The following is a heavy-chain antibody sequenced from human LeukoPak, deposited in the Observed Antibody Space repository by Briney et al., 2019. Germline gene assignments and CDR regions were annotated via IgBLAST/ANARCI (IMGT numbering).Heavy chain of an antibody. J-gene: IGHJ4*02. Sequence: GGSLRLSCAASGFTFTRYWMSWVRQAPGRGLGWVANIKQDGSETHYVDSVKGRFTISRDNARNLVYLQMNSLRDDDTAVYYCARDGDYIMPPFDYWGQGILVTVSS. D-gene: IGHD4-17*01. CDR3: ARDGDYIMPPFDY. CDR1: GFTFTRYW. CDR2: IKQDGSET. V-gene: IGHV3-7*01.